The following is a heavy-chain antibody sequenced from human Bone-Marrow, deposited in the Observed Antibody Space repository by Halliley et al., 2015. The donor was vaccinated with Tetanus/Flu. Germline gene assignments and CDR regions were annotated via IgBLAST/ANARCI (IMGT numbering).Heavy chain of an antibody. Sequence: SLRLSCAASGFILSTYGMHWVRQAPGKGLEWVAIISYDGSNKYYADSVKGRFTISRDSSKNTLYLQMNSLRVEDTAVYYCAKDLGSGLGYMADYWGQGTLVSVSS. J-gene: IGHJ4*02. CDR3: AKDLGSGLGYMADY. D-gene: IGHD3-16*02. V-gene: IGHV3-30*18. CDR1: GFILSTYG. CDR2: ISYDGSNK.